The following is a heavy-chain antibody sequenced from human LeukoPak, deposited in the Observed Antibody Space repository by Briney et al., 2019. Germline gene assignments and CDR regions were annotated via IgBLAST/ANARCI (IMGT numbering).Heavy chain of an antibody. V-gene: IGHV1-18*04. D-gene: IGHD3-10*01. J-gene: IGHJ4*02. CDR3: ARGGHGITMVRGDFDY. CDR1: GYTFTSYG. CDR2: ISAYNGNT. Sequence: GASVKVSCKASGYTFTSYGISWVRQAPGQGLEWMGWISAYNGNTNYAQKLQGRVTMTTDTSTSTAYLELRSLRSDDTAVYYCARGGHGITMVRGDFDYWGQGTLVTVSS.